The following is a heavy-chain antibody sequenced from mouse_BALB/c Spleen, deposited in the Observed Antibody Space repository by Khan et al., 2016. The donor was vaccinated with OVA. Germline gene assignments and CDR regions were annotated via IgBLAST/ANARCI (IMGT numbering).Heavy chain of an antibody. J-gene: IGHJ4*01. D-gene: IGHD2-10*01. CDR3: ARQPYYHYNIMDY. Sequence: QVQLKESGPGLVAPSQSLSITCTISGFSLTNYGVHWVRQPPGKGLEWLVVIWSDGSTTYNSDLKSRLTISKDNTKSHVFLKMNSLQTDDTAVYFCARQPYYHYNIMDYWGQGTSVTVSA. V-gene: IGHV2-6-1*01. CDR1: GFSLTNYG. CDR2: IWSDGST.